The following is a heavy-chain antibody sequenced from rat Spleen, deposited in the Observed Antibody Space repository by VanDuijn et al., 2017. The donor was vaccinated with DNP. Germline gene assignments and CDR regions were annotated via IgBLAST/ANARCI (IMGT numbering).Heavy chain of an antibody. V-gene: IGHV5-19*01. Sequence: EVQLVESGGGLVQPGRSLKLSCAASGFIFSNYDMAWVRQAPTKGLEWVACMSPTTRSSYYRDSVRGRFTVSRDDATSTLYLQMDSLRSEDTATYYCAKNSGYYFDYWGQGVMVTVSS. CDR3: AKNSGYYFDY. D-gene: IGHD4-3*01. CDR2: MSPTTRSS. CDR1: GFIFSNYD. J-gene: IGHJ2*01.